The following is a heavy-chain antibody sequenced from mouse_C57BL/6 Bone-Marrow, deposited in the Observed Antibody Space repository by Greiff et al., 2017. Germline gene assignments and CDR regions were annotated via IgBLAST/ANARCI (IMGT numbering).Heavy chain of an antibody. CDR2: INPYNGGT. Sequence: VQLQQSGPVLVKPGASVKMSCKASGYTFTAYYMNWVKQSHGKSHEWIGVINPYNGGTSYNQKFKGKATLTVDKSSSTAYMELNSLTSEDSAVYYCARGDGPFAYWGQGTLVTVSA. V-gene: IGHV1-19*01. CDR1: GYTFTAYY. J-gene: IGHJ3*01. D-gene: IGHD2-3*01. CDR3: ARGDGPFAY.